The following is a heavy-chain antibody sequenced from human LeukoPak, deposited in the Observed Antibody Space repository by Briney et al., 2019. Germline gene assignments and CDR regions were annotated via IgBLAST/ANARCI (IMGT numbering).Heavy chain of an antibody. CDR1: GFTFSTYW. D-gene: IGHD2/OR15-2a*01. CDR3: ARVVLSGAYQIDL. CDR2: INGDGSTT. Sequence: GGSLRLSCAASGFTFSTYWMHWVRQAPGTGLVWVSRINGDGSTTTYADSVKGRFTISRDNAQSTLYLQVNSLRVEDAAVYYCARVVLSGAYQIDLWGQGTLVTVSS. J-gene: IGHJ5*02. V-gene: IGHV3-74*01.